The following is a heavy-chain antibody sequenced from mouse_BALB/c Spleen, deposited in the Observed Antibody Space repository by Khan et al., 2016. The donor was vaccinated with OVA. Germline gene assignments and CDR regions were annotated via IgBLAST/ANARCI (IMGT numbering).Heavy chain of an antibody. D-gene: IGHD1-1*01. Sequence: VQLQQSGTELARPGASVKLSCKASGYTFTSYWMQWVKQRPGQGLEWIGAIYPGDGNTRYPQKFKGKATLTADKSSSTAYMQLSSLASEDSAVYYCAIGGITTGYFDYWGQGTTLTVSS. CDR1: GYTFTSYW. CDR3: AIGGITTGYFDY. CDR2: IYPGDGNT. V-gene: IGHV1-87*01. J-gene: IGHJ2*01.